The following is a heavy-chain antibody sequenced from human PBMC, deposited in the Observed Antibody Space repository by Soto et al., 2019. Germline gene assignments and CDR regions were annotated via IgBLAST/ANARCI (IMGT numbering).Heavy chain of an antibody. CDR3: AREYSSSQDSFDI. CDR2: INPNSGGT. D-gene: IGHD6-6*01. V-gene: IGHV1-2*04. J-gene: IGHJ3*02. CDR1: GYTFTGYY. Sequence: ASVKVSCKASGYTFTGYYMHWLRQAPGQGLEWMGWINPNSGGTNYAQKFQGWVTMTRDTSISTAYMELSRLRSDDTAVYYCAREYSSSQDSFDIWGQGTMVTVSS.